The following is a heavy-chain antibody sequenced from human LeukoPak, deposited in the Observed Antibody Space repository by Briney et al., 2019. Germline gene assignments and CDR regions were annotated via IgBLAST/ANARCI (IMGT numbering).Heavy chain of an antibody. J-gene: IGHJ6*02. CDR3: ARGPAYYDFWSGYRYYYGMDV. CDR2: MNPNSGNT. D-gene: IGHD3-3*01. V-gene: IGHV1-8*01. Sequence: GASVKVSCKASGYTFTSYDINWVRQATGQGLEWMGWMNPNSGNTGYAQKFQGRVTMTRNTSISTAYVELSSLRSEDTAVYYCARGPAYYDFWSGYRYYYGMDVWGQGTTVTVSS. CDR1: GYTFTSYD.